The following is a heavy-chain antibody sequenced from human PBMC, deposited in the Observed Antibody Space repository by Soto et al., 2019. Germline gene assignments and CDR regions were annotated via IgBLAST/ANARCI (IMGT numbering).Heavy chain of an antibody. D-gene: IGHD2-8*01. CDR2: INAGISNF. CDR1: GYTFSDFA. Sequence: QVQLVQSGAEVKKPGASVKVSCKTSGYTFSDFAVHWVRQTPGLSLEWMGWINAGISNFRYSQKFQGRVSLTRDTSTSTVYMELRSLTSEDTAVYYCARPSCTTPDCLRPYNLYGLDVWGHGTTVIVS. J-gene: IGHJ6*02. V-gene: IGHV1-3*01. CDR3: ARPSCTTPDCLRPYNLYGLDV.